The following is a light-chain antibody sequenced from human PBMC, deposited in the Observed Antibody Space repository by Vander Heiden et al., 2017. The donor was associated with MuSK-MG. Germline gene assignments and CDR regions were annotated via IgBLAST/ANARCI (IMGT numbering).Light chain of an antibody. Sequence: EIVLTQSPATLSLSPGERATLSCGASQSVSRNFLAWYQQKPGRAPRLLIYDASTRATGIPDRFSGSGSGADFTLTISRLEPEDFAVYYCQQDGSSLFTFGGWTKVEIK. CDR1: QSVSRNF. J-gene: IGKJ4*01. CDR3: QQDGSSLFT. V-gene: IGKV3D-20*01. CDR2: DAS.